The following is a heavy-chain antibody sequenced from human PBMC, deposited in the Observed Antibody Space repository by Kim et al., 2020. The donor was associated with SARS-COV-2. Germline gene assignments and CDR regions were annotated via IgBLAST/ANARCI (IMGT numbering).Heavy chain of an antibody. V-gene: IGHV4-39*01. CDR3: AITMVRGVIITGTMDV. Sequence: SLQSRVTISVDTSKTQFSLKLSSVTAADTAVYYCAITMVRGVIITGTMDVWGKGTTVTVSS. J-gene: IGHJ6*03. D-gene: IGHD3-10*01.